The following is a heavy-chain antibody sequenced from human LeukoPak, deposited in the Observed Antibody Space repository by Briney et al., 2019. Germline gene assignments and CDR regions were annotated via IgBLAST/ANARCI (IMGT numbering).Heavy chain of an antibody. CDR1: GFTFSTYA. CDR3: ARQDHKYGGDY. V-gene: IGHV3-30*04. D-gene: IGHD2-2*01. J-gene: IGHJ4*02. Sequence: PGRSLRLSCATSGFTFSTYAMHWVRQAPGKGLEWVAVISFDGTDKYYADSVKGRFTISRDSSKNTLYLQMNSLRAEDSAVYYCARQDHKYGGDYWGQGTLVTVSS. CDR2: ISFDGTDK.